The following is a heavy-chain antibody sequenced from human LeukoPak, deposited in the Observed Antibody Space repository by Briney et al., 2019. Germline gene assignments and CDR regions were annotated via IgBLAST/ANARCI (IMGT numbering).Heavy chain of an antibody. Sequence: PGGSLRLSCAASGFTFSSYSMNWVRQAPGKGLEWVSSISSSSSYIYYADSVKGRFTISRDNAKNSLYLQMNSLRAEDTAVYYCARDLSGDPYNYFYYGMDVWGQGTTVTVSS. CDR3: ARDLSGDPYNYFYYGMDV. CDR2: ISSSSSYI. D-gene: IGHD4-17*01. CDR1: GFTFSSYS. J-gene: IGHJ6*02. V-gene: IGHV3-21*01.